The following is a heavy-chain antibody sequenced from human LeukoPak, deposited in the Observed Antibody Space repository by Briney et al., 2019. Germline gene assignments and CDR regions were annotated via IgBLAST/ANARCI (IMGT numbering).Heavy chain of an antibody. V-gene: IGHV3-23*01. CDR3: ARLTHCSGTTCAKAFDI. D-gene: IGHD2-2*01. Sequence: TGGSLRLSCAASGFTFSSYAMNWVRQAPGKGLEWVSAISGNGGSTYYADSVKGRFTISRDNSKNTLYLQMNSLRAEDTAVFYCARLTHCSGTTCAKAFDIWGQGTMVTVSS. CDR1: GFTFSSYA. J-gene: IGHJ3*02. CDR2: ISGNGGST.